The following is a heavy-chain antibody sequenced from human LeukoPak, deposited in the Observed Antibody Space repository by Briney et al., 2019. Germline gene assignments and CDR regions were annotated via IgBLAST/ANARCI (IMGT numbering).Heavy chain of an antibody. CDR1: GYTFTGYY. V-gene: IGHV1-2*02. Sequence: ASVKVSCKASGYTFTGYYMHWVRQAPGQGLEWMGWINPNSGGTNYAQKFQGRVTMTRDTSISTAYMELSRLRSDDTAVYYCARDFDNYYDSSGYQPQKKRNWFDPWGQGTLVTVSS. CDR3: ARDFDNYYDSSGYQPQKKRNWFDP. J-gene: IGHJ5*02. D-gene: IGHD3-22*01. CDR2: INPNSGGT.